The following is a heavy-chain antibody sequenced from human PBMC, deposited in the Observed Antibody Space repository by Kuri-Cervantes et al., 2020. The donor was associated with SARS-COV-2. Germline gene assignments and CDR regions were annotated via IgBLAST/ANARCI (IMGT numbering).Heavy chain of an antibody. CDR2: ISSSGSTI. J-gene: IGHJ4*02. V-gene: IGHV3-48*03. CDR1: GFTFRSYA. CDR3: ARVDPPLIDSSGLTGIDY. D-gene: IGHD6-19*01. Sequence: GGSLRLSCAASGFTFRSYAMSWVRQAPGKGLEWVSYISSSGSTIYYADSVKGRFTISRDNAKNSLYLQVNSLRAEDTAVYYCARVDPPLIDSSGLTGIDYWGQGTLVTVSS.